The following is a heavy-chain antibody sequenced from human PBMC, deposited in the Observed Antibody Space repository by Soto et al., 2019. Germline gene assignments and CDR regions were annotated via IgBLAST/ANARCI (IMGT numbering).Heavy chain of an antibody. J-gene: IGHJ4*02. D-gene: IGHD3-9*01. CDR1: GFTVSSNY. CDR2: ISGSGGST. CDR3: ARSYYDIDLPLDY. V-gene: IGHV3-23*01. Sequence: GGSLRLSCAASGFTVSSNYMSWVRQAPGKGLEWVSVISGSGGSTYYADSVKGRFTISRDNSKNTLYLQMNSLRAEDTAVYYCARSYYDIDLPLDYWGQGTLVTVSS.